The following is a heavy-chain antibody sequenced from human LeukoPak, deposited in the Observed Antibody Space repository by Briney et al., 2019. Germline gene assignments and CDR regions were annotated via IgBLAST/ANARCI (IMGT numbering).Heavy chain of an antibody. V-gene: IGHV4-34*01. CDR2: INHSGST. CDR3: ARGRGGCSSTSRHNWFDP. Sequence: SETLSLTCAVYGGSFSGYYWSWIRQPPGKGLEWIGEINHSGSTNYNPSLKSRVTISVDTSKNQFSLKLSSVTAADTAVYYCARGRGGCSSTSRHNWFDPWGQGTLVTASS. CDR1: GGSFSGYY. D-gene: IGHD2-2*01. J-gene: IGHJ5*02.